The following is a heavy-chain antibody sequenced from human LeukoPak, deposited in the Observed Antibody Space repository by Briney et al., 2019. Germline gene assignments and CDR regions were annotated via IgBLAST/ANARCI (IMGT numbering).Heavy chain of an antibody. Sequence: GGSLRLSCAASGFTFSTYNMHWVRQAPGKGLEWVSGINGGGGSTYYADSVKGRFTISRDNSKNTLYLQMNSLRAEDTAVYYCAKVMGSWLNHDAFDIWGQGTMVTVSS. J-gene: IGHJ3*02. D-gene: IGHD3-10*01. CDR2: INGGGGST. CDR3: AKVMGSWLNHDAFDI. CDR1: GFTFSTYN. V-gene: IGHV3-23*01.